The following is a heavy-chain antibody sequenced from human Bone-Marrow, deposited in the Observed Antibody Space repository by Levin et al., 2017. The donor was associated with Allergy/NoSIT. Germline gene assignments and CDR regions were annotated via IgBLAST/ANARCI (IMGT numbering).Heavy chain of an antibody. Sequence: SVKVSCKASGGTFSSYAISWVRQAPGQGLEWMGGIIPIFGTANYAQKFQGRVTITADESTSTAYMELSSLRSEDTAVYYCAGNSYGYPGTGIAVAGTLDYWGQGTLVTVSS. CDR2: IIPIFGTA. D-gene: IGHD6-19*01. CDR1: GGTFSSYA. V-gene: IGHV1-69*13. J-gene: IGHJ4*02. CDR3: AGNSYGYPGTGIAVAGTLDY.